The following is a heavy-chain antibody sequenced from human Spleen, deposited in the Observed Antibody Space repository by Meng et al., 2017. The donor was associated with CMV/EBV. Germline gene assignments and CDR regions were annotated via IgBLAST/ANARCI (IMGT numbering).Heavy chain of an antibody. J-gene: IGHJ4*02. CDR1: GYAFTAYY. Sequence: KTSGYAFTAYYIHRVRQAPGQGLEWMGWISPNSGGTNYAQKFQGRVTMARDTSISTAYMELSRLRSDDTAVYYCARDGYYSATWYLDHWGQGTLVTVSS. D-gene: IGHD1-26*01. CDR2: ISPNSGGT. CDR3: ARDGYYSATWYLDH. V-gene: IGHV1-2*02.